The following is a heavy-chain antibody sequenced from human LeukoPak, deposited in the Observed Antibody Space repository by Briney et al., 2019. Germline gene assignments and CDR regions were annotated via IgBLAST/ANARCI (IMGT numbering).Heavy chain of an antibody. V-gene: IGHV3-15*01. CDR1: GFTFRNGW. Sequence: PGGSLRLSCAASGFTFRNGWMTWVRQAPGKGLEWVGRIKSKTDGGTTDYAAPVKGRFTISRDDSKNTLFPQMNSLKTEDTAVYYCTMDGLRDNSGWYVDYWGQGTLVTVSS. CDR2: IKSKTDGGTT. D-gene: IGHD6-19*01. J-gene: IGHJ4*02. CDR3: TMDGLRDNSGWYVDY.